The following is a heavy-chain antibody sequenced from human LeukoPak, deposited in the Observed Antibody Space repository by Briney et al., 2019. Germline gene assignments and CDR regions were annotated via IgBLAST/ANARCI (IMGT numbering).Heavy chain of an antibody. CDR2: ITPILGIA. J-gene: IGHJ3*02. Sequence: SVKVSCKASGGTFSSYTISWVRQAPGQGLEWMGRITPILGIANYAQKFQGRVTITADKSTSTAYMELSSLRSEDTAVYYCAIPVDSVAMDFDIWGQGTMVTVSS. CDR3: AIPVDSVAMDFDI. V-gene: IGHV1-69*02. CDR1: GGTFSSYT. D-gene: IGHD2-21*01.